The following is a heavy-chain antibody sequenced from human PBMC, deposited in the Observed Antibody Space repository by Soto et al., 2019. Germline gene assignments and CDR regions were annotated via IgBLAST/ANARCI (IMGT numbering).Heavy chain of an antibody. J-gene: IGHJ4*02. CDR2: ISGSGGST. CDR3: AKDRGAAMVRYYFDY. Sequence: EVQLLESGGGLVQPGGSLRLSCAASGFTFSSYAMSWVRQAPGQGLEWVSAISGSGGSTYSADSVKGRFTISRDNSKNTLYLQMNSLRADDTAVYYCAKDRGAAMVRYYFDYWGQGTLVTVSS. V-gene: IGHV3-23*01. D-gene: IGHD3-10*01. CDR1: GFTFSSYA.